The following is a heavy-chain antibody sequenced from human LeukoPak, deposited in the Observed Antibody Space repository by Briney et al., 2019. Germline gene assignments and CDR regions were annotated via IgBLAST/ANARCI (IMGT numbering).Heavy chain of an antibody. D-gene: IGHD2-15*01. CDR2: IRYDGSNK. Sequence: GGSLRLSCAASGFTFSSYGMHWVRQAPGKVLEWVAFIRYDGSNKYYPDSVKGRFTISRDNSKNTLYLQMNSLRAEDTAVYYCAKVPSELLSFDYWGQGTLVTVSS. V-gene: IGHV3-30*02. CDR3: AKVPSELLSFDY. CDR1: GFTFSSYG. J-gene: IGHJ4*02.